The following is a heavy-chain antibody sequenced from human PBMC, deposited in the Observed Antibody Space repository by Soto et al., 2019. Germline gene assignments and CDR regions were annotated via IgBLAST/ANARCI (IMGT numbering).Heavy chain of an antibody. CDR2: ISGSGGST. Sequence: EVQLLESGGGLVQPGGSLRLSCAASGFTFSNYAVTWVRQAPGKGLEWVSTISGSGGSTYYADSVKGRFTISRDNSKNTLYLPMNSLRGEDTAVYYCEKDQGSSWYEIDYWGQGTLVTVSS. D-gene: IGHD6-13*01. J-gene: IGHJ4*02. CDR3: EKDQGSSWYEIDY. CDR1: GFTFSNYA. V-gene: IGHV3-23*01.